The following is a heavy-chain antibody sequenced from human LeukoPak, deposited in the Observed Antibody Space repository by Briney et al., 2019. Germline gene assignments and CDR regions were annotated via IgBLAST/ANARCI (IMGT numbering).Heavy chain of an antibody. Sequence: SETLSLTCAVYGGSFSGYYWSWIRRPPGKGLEWIGEINHSGSTNYNPSLKSRVTISVDTSKNQFSLKLSSVTAADTAVYYCARAFLGTNYYDSSGDSYYFDYWGQGTLVTVSS. CDR2: INHSGST. CDR3: ARAFLGTNYYDSSGDSYYFDY. D-gene: IGHD3-22*01. CDR1: GGSFSGYY. V-gene: IGHV4-34*01. J-gene: IGHJ4*02.